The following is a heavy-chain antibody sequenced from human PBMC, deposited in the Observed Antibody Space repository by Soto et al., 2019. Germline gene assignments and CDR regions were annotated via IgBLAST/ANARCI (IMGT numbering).Heavy chain of an antibody. J-gene: IGHJ3*02. Sequence: QVQLVESGGGVVQPGRSLRLSCAASGFTFSSYAMHWVRQAPGKGLERVAVISYAGSNKYYADSVKGRFTISRDNSKNTLYLQMNSMRAEDTAVYYCARDRARYSSSMLDAFDIWCHGTMVTVTS. V-gene: IGHV3-30-3*01. D-gene: IGHD6-6*01. CDR2: ISYAGSNK. CDR3: ARDRARYSSSMLDAFDI. CDR1: GFTFSSYA.